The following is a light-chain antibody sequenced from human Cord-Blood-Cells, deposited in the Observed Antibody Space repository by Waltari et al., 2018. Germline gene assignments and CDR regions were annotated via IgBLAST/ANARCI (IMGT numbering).Light chain of an antibody. V-gene: IGKV1-39*01. CDR1: QSISSY. CDR3: QQSYSTPRT. J-gene: IGKJ3*01. CDR2: AAS. Sequence: DIQMTQSPSSLSASVGDRVTITCRASQSISSYLNWYQQKPGKAPKLLIYAASSLQSWVPSRFSGSGSGTDVTLTISSLQPEDFATYYCQQSYSTPRTFGPGTKVDIK.